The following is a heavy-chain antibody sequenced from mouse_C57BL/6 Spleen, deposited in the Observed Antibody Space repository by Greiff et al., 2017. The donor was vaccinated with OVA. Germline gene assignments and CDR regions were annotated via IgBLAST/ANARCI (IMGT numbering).Heavy chain of an antibody. CDR2: ISDGGSYT. CDR3: ARANYYGSSYRYFDV. V-gene: IGHV5-4*01. Sequence: EVQRVESGGGLVKPGGSLKLSCAASGFTFSSYAMSWVRQTPEKRLEWVATISDGGSYTYYPDNVKGRFTISRDNAKKNLYLQMSHLKSEDTAMYYCARANYYGSSYRYFDVWGTGTTVTGSS. J-gene: IGHJ1*03. D-gene: IGHD1-1*01. CDR1: GFTFSSYA.